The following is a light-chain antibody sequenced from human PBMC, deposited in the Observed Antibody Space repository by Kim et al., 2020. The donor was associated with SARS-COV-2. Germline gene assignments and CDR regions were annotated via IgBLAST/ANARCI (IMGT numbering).Light chain of an antibody. CDR3: QQSGSSPWT. Sequence: SPGERATRSCRASQSVSSIYLAWYQQRPGQAPRLLVYSSSSRATGIPDRFSGSGSGTDFTLTISRLEPEDFAVYYCQQSGSSPWTLGQGTKVDIK. CDR1: QSVSSIY. CDR2: SSS. V-gene: IGKV3-20*01. J-gene: IGKJ1*01.